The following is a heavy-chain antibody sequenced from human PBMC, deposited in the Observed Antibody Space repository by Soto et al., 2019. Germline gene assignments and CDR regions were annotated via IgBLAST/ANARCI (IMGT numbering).Heavy chain of an antibody. V-gene: IGHV4-4*02. CDR3: ARGGHSSSWYAHWFDP. Sequence: QVQLQESGPGLVKPSGTLSLTCAVSGGSISSSNWWSWVRQPPGKGLEWIGEIYHSGSTNYNPSLQRRVTISVDKSNNPFSLKLSSATAADTAVYYCARGGHSSSWYAHWFDPCGQGTLVTVSS. D-gene: IGHD6-13*01. CDR1: GGSISSSNW. CDR2: IYHSGST. J-gene: IGHJ5*02.